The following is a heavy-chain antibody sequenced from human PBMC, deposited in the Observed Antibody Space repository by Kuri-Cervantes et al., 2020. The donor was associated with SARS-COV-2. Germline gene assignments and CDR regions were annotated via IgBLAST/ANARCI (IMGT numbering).Heavy chain of an antibody. CDR1: GDSIGSSDW. CDR3: ARNWGFGFGV. CDR2: MYLPGIA. Sequence: GSLRLSCGVSGDSIGSSDWWSWIRQPPGKGLEWIGQMYLPGIANYNPSLRGRVTISGDKSQSQISLKLISLTAADTAVYYCARNWGFGFGVWGQGIMVTVSS. J-gene: IGHJ3*01. V-gene: IGHV4-4*02. D-gene: IGHD3-16*01.